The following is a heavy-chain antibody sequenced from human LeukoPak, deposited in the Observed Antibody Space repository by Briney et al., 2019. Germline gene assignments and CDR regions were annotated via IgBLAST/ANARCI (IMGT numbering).Heavy chain of an antibody. CDR3: ARSDWFDP. Sequence: GGSLRLSCAASGVTLSTYAMNWVRQAPGRGLEWVSSIRFTGSYIYYADSVKGRFTISRDDAKNLLSLQMISLRVEDTAVYYCARSDWFDPWGQGTLVTVSS. CDR2: IRFTGSYI. V-gene: IGHV3-21*01. D-gene: IGHD3-3*01. J-gene: IGHJ5*02. CDR1: GVTLSTYA.